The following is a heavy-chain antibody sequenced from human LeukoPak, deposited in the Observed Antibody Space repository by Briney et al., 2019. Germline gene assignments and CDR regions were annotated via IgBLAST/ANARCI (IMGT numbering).Heavy chain of an antibody. V-gene: IGHV3-30-3*01. J-gene: IGHJ3*02. CDR1: GFXFSSYA. CDR2: ISYDGSNK. CDR3: AGGFGKSSHAFDI. Sequence: PGGSLRLSCAASGFXFSSYAIHWVRQAPGKGLEWVAVISYDGSNKYYADSVKGRFSISRDNSKSTLHLQVNSLRTEDTAVYYCAGGFGKSSHAFDIWGQGTVVTVSS. D-gene: IGHD3-10*01.